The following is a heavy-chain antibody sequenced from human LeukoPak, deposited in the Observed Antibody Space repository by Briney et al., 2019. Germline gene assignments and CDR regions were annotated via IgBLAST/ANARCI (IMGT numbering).Heavy chain of an antibody. CDR3: ARVRSSSGYESPTDYYYYYMDV. V-gene: IGHV3-7*01. CDR1: AFTFSRYW. J-gene: IGHJ6*03. Sequence: GGSLRLSCGASAFTFSRYWMSWVRQAPGKGLEWVASLKQDASEKYYVDSVEGRFTISRDNADNSLYLQMSSLRAEDTAVYYCARVRSSSGYESPTDYYYYYMDVWGKGTTVTVSS. D-gene: IGHD5-12*01. CDR2: LKQDASEK.